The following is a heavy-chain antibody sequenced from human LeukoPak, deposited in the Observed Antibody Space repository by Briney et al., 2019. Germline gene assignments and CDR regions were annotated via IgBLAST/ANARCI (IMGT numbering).Heavy chain of an antibody. V-gene: IGHV3-21*04. CDR1: GFTFSSYS. Sequence: GGSLRLSCAASGFTFSSYSMNWVRQAPGKGLEWVSSIGRDSGYIYYADSVKGRFTISRDNAKKSLYLQMSSLRAEDSATYYCARDTAAVPATHDYWGQGTLVTVSS. CDR3: ARDTAAVPATHDY. D-gene: IGHD2-15*01. J-gene: IGHJ4*02. CDR2: IGRDSGYI.